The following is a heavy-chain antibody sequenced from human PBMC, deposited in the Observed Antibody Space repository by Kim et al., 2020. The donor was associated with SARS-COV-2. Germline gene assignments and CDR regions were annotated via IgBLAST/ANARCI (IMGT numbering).Heavy chain of an antibody. D-gene: IGHD3-16*02. Sequence: SETLSLTCAVSGGSISSSNWWSWVRQPPRKGLEWIGEIYHSGSTNYNPSLKSRVTISVDKSKNQFSLKLSSVTAADTAVYYCARESQLTFGGVIVESHYYYGMDVWGQGTTVTVSS. V-gene: IGHV4-4*02. CDR2: IYHSGST. CDR1: GGSISSSNW. CDR3: ARESQLTFGGVIVESHYYYGMDV. J-gene: IGHJ6*02.